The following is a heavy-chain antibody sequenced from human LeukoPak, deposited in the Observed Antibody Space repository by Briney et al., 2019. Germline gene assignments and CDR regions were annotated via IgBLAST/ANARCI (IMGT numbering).Heavy chain of an antibody. D-gene: IGHD3-10*01. CDR2: IYYSGST. J-gene: IGHJ5*02. Sequence: PSETLSLTCTVSGDSITSYYWSWIRQPPGKGLEWIGYIYYSGSTNYNPSLKSRVTISVDTSKNQFSLKLSSVTAADTAVYYCARTKPSRITVLRAGPPPTNWFDPWGQGTLVTVSS. V-gene: IGHV4-59*01. CDR1: GDSITSYY. CDR3: ARTKPSRITVLRAGPPPTNWFDP.